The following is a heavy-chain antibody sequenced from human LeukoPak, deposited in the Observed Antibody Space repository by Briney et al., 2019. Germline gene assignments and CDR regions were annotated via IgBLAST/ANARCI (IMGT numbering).Heavy chain of an antibody. CDR1: GFTFVDYA. D-gene: IGHD4-17*01. V-gene: IGHV3-49*03. Sequence: GRALRLSCTASGFTFVDYAMSWFRRAPGKGLDWVGFIRSKAYGGTTEYAASVKGRFTISRDDSKSIAYLKMNSLKTEDTAVYYCTRDLNGDYGFAFDIWGQGKMVTVSS. CDR3: TRDLNGDYGFAFDI. J-gene: IGHJ3*02. CDR2: IRSKAYGGTT.